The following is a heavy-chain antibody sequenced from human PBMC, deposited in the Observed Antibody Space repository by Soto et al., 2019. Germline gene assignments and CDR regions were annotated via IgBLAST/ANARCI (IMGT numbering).Heavy chain of an antibody. V-gene: IGHV4-34*01. CDR1: GGSFSGYY. D-gene: IGHD3-22*01. J-gene: IGHJ4*02. CDR2: INHSGST. Sequence: SETLSLTCAVSGGSFSGYYWTWIRQPPGKGLEWIGEINHSGSTNQNPSLKSRLSISVDTSKNQFSLKLRSVTAADTAVYYCVRGVTLKLAVQRDAPDKCYCDSWGQGTQVTVSS. CDR3: VRGVTLKLAVQRDAPDKCYCDS.